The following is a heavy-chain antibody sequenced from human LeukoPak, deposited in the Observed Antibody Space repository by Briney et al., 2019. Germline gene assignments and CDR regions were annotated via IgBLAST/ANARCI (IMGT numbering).Heavy chain of an antibody. CDR1: GYTFTGYY. Sequence: ASVKVSCKASGYTFTGYYIHWVRQAPGQGLEWMGWINPNSGGTNYAQKFQGRVTMTRDTSISTAYMELSRLRSDDTAVYYCAREQGSTSHAGFWFDPWGQGTLVTASS. CDR3: AREQGSTSHAGFWFDP. J-gene: IGHJ5*02. V-gene: IGHV1-2*02. D-gene: IGHD2-2*01. CDR2: INPNSGGT.